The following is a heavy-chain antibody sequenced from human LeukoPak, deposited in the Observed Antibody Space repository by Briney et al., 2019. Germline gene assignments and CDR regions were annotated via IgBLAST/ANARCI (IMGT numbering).Heavy chain of an antibody. CDR3: AKDGYSSGWYSGYFDY. CDR1: GFTFSSYG. V-gene: IGHV3-30*02. CDR2: IRYDGSKK. Sequence: GGSLRLSCAASGFTFSSYGMHWVRQAPGKGLEWVAFIRYDGSKKYYADSVKGRFTISRDNSKNTLYLQMNSLRAEDTAVYYCAKDGYSSGWYSGYFDYWGQGTLVTVSS. J-gene: IGHJ4*02. D-gene: IGHD6-19*01.